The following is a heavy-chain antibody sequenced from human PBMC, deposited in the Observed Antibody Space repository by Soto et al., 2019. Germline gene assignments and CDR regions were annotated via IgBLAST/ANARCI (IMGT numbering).Heavy chain of an antibody. D-gene: IGHD1-26*01. CDR1: GFSISDYW. CDR2: INEDGSEE. J-gene: IGHJ4*02. Sequence: EVHMVESGGGLVQPGGSLRLSCAASGFSISDYWMSWVRKAPGKGLEWVGNINEDGSEENYVDSVKGRFTISRDNARNSLYLQMNSLRVEDTAVYYCCHTWVGGQGTLVTVSS. V-gene: IGHV3-7*01. CDR3: CHTWV.